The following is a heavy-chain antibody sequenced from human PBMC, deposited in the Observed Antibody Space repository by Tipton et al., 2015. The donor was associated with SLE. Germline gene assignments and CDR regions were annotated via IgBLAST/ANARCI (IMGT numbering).Heavy chain of an antibody. V-gene: IGHV1-69*15. J-gene: IGHJ6*02. CDR2: IIPIFGTA. CDR1: GGTFSSYA. D-gene: IGHD3-16*01. CDR3: ARRGEVGVYSYYYYYGMDV. Sequence: QSGPEVKKPGSSVKVSCKASGGTFSSYAISWVRQAPGLGLEWMGRIIPIFGTANYAQKFQGRVTITADESTSTAYMELSSLRSEDTAVYYCARRGEVGVYSYYYYYGMDVWGQGTMVTVSS.